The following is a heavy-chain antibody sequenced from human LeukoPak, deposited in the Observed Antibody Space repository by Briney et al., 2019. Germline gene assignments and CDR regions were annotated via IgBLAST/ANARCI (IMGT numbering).Heavy chain of an antibody. Sequence: GGSLRLSCAASGFTFSSYGMHWVRQAPGKGLEWVVVISYDGSNKDYADSVKGRFTISRDNSKNTLYVQMNSLRAEDTAVYYCAKQTVVTGARYYGMDVWGQGTTVTVSS. J-gene: IGHJ6*02. CDR3: AKQTVVTGARYYGMDV. D-gene: IGHD4-23*01. CDR2: ISYDGSNK. CDR1: GFTFSSYG. V-gene: IGHV3-30*18.